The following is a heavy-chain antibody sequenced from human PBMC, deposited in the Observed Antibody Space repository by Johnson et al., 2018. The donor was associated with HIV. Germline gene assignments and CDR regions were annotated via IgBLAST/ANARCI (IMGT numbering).Heavy chain of an antibody. CDR2: MNHDGSIT. CDR3: ARDPGWGAFDI. CDR1: GFTVSSNY. V-gene: IGHV3-7*03. Sequence: VQLVESGGGLVQPGGSLRLSCAASGFTVSSNYMSWVRQAPGKGLECVALMNHDGSITYYADSVRGRFTISRDSAQNSLYLQMNTLRAEDTAIYYCARDPGWGAFDIWGQGTVVTASS. J-gene: IGHJ3*02. D-gene: IGHD3-16*01.